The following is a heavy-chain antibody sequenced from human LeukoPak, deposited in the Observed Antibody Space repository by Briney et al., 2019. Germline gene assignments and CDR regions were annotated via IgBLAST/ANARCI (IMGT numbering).Heavy chain of an antibody. V-gene: IGHV4-38-2*01. CDR3: ARVSSEMATINEGMGIFYYYYYYMDV. CDR1: GYSISSGYY. J-gene: IGHJ6*03. CDR2: IYHSRST. D-gene: IGHD5-24*01. Sequence: PSETLSLTCAVSGYSISSGYYWGWIRQPPGKGLEWIGSIYHSRSTYYNPSLKSRVTISVDTSKNQFSLKLSSVTAADTAVYYCARVSSEMATINEGMGIFYYYYYYMDVWGKGTTVTVSS.